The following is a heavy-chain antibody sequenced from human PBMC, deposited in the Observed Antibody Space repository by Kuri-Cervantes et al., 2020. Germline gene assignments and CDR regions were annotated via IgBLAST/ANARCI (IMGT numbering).Heavy chain of an antibody. CDR3: AKQARTGTIDY. D-gene: IGHD1-1*01. Sequence: GGSLRLSCAAPGFTFSSYWMSWVRQAPGKGLEWVAVISYDGSNKYYADSVKGRFTISRDNSKNTLYLQMNSLRAEDTAVYYCAKQARTGTIDYWGQGTLVTVSS. CDR1: GFTFSSYW. J-gene: IGHJ4*02. CDR2: ISYDGSNK. V-gene: IGHV3-30*18.